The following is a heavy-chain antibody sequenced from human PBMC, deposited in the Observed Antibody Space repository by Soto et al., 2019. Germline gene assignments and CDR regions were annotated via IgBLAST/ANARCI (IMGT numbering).Heavy chain of an antibody. J-gene: IGHJ6*02. CDR2: ISGSGGST. Sequence: GGSLRLSCAASGFTFSSYAMSWVRQAPGKGLEWVSAISGSGGSTYYADSVKGRFTISRDNSKNTLYLQMNSLRAEDTAVYYCAKDPEGGYSYGLSEIWYYYYGMDVWGQGTTVTVSS. D-gene: IGHD5-18*01. CDR3: AKDPEGGYSYGLSEIWYYYYGMDV. CDR1: GFTFSSYA. V-gene: IGHV3-23*01.